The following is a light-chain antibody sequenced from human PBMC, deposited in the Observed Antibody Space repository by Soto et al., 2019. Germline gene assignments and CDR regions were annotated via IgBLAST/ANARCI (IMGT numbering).Light chain of an antibody. CDR2: AAS. CDR1: QSISSSY. CDR3: QQYGSSSYT. Sequence: EIVLTQSPGTLSLSPGERATLSCRASQSISSSYLAWYQQKPGQAPRLLIYAASSRATGIPDRFSGSGSGTAFTLTISRLEPDDFAVYYCQQYGSSSYTFGQGTQLEIK. V-gene: IGKV3-20*01. J-gene: IGKJ2*01.